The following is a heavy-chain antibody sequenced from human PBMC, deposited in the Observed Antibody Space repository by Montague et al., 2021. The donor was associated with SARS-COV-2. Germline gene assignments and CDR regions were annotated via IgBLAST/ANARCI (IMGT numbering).Heavy chain of an antibody. V-gene: IGHV4-34*01. J-gene: IGHJ6*03. D-gene: IGHD2-2*02. CDR2: INHSGSA. Sequence: SETLSLTCAVYGGSFSGYYWSWIRQPPGKGLEWIGEINHSGSANYNPSLKRRVTISVDTSKNQFSLKLNSVTAADTAVYYCARLGEGVVPAPILGVGPYYSYFYMGVWGKGATVTVSS. CDR3: ARLGEGVVPAPILGVGPYYSYFYMGV. CDR1: GGSFSGYY.